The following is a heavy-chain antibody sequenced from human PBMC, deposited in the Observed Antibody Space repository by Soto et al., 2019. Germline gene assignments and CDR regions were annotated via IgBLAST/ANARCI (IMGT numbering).Heavy chain of an antibody. Sequence: GGSLRLSCAASGFTFSSYGMHWVRQAPGKGLEWVAVISYDGSNKYYADSVKGRFTISRDNSKNTLYLQMNSLRAEDTAVYYCAKPSSMVRGVITYNWFDPWGQGTLVTVSS. V-gene: IGHV3-30*18. CDR3: AKPSSMVRGVITYNWFDP. D-gene: IGHD3-10*01. J-gene: IGHJ5*02. CDR2: ISYDGSNK. CDR1: GFTFSSYG.